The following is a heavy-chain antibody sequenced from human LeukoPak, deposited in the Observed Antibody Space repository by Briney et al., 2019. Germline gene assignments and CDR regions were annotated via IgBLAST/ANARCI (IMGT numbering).Heavy chain of an antibody. J-gene: IGHJ4*02. Sequence: GGSLRLSCAASGFTFDDYGMSWVRQAPGKGLEWVSGINWNGGSTGYADSVKGRFTISRDNAKNSLYLQMNSLRAEDTALYYCARDLGIYDFWSGYFDYWGQGTLVTVSS. CDR3: ARDLGIYDFWSGYFDY. CDR2: INWNGGST. V-gene: IGHV3-20*04. CDR1: GFTFDDYG. D-gene: IGHD3-3*01.